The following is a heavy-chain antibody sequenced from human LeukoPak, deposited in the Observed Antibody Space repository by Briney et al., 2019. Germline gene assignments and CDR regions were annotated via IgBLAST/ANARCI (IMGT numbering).Heavy chain of an antibody. CDR1: GFTFSSYA. V-gene: IGHV3-23*01. J-gene: IGHJ6*02. D-gene: IGHD1-26*01. CDR3: VKDHRDSGNYYYYYGMDV. Sequence: GGSLRLSCAASGFTFSSYAMSWFGRPPGRGRGGVQTISVNGGRTYYADSVKGQFTISRDNSKNTLYLQMDSLRAEDTAVYACVKDHRDSGNYYYYYGMDVWGQGTTVAVSS. CDR2: ISVNGGRT.